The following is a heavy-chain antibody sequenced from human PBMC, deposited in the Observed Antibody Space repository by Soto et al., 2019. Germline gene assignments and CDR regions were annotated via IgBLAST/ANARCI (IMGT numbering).Heavy chain of an antibody. CDR2: IYYSGST. D-gene: IGHD3-16*01. Sequence: SETLSLTCTVSGGSISSGGYYWSWIRQHPGKGLEWIGYIYYSGSTYYNPSLKSRVTISVDTSKSQFSLKLSSVTAADTAVYYCARASVLDGGGVGFYYGMDVWGQGTTVTVSS. CDR1: GGSISSGGYY. CDR3: ARASVLDGGGVGFYYGMDV. J-gene: IGHJ6*02. V-gene: IGHV4-31*03.